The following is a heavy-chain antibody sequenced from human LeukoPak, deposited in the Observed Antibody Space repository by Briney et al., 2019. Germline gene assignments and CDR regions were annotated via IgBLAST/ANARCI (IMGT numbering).Heavy chain of an antibody. CDR3: ARLLPAYTRNFYGADY. J-gene: IGHJ4*02. Sequence: GESLKISCKGSGYNFASFWIAWVRQMPGKGLEWMGIIYPGDSDPRYSPSFEGQVTISADKSITTAYLQWSSLKASDTAMYYCARLLPAYTRNFYGADYWGQGTLVTVSS. CDR1: GYNFASFW. V-gene: IGHV5-51*01. D-gene: IGHD3-16*01. CDR2: IYPGDSDP.